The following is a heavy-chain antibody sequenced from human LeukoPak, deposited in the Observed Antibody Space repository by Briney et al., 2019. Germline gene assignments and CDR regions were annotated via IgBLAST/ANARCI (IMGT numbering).Heavy chain of an antibody. CDR3: AKDFAPVVVVAATTPDYYYGMDV. D-gene: IGHD2-15*01. Sequence: PGGSLRLSCSASGFNFSINWMTWVRQAPGKGLEWVANIPDDGSETNYVDSVKGRFIISRDNAKNSLYLQMNSLRAEDTALYYCAKDFAPVVVVAATTPDYYYGMDVWGQGTTVTVSS. CDR1: GFNFSINW. V-gene: IGHV3-7*03. CDR2: IPDDGSET. J-gene: IGHJ6*02.